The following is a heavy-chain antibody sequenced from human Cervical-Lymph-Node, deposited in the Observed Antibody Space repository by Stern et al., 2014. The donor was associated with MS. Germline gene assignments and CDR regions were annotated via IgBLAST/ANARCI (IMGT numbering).Heavy chain of an antibody. CDR3: ASERYTYYDDQRPPGGFDP. CDR2: VVVFNGDV. Sequence: QLEESGPEVKKPGTSVKVSCKASGITFSHSAIQWLRQARGQRPEWIGWVVVFNGDVNYAPRFQERVNITRDMSTSTVYMELRSLRSEDTAIYYCASERYTYYDDQRPPGGFDPWGQGTLVTVSS. J-gene: IGHJ5*02. V-gene: IGHV1-58*02. D-gene: IGHD3-3*01. CDR1: GITFSHSA.